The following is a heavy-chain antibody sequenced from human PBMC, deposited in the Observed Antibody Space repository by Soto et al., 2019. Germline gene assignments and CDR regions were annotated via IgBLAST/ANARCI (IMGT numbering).Heavy chain of an antibody. Sequence: ASVKVSCKASRYTFTGYYMHWVRQAPGQGLEWMGGIDPNSGGTDYEQKFQGRVTMTRDTSISTAYMELSRLRLDDTAVYYCARVMSGSYLGHGYYFDYWGQGTLVTVSS. V-gene: IGHV1-2*02. D-gene: IGHD1-26*01. J-gene: IGHJ4*02. CDR2: IDPNSGGT. CDR1: RYTFTGYY. CDR3: ARVMSGSYLGHGYYFDY.